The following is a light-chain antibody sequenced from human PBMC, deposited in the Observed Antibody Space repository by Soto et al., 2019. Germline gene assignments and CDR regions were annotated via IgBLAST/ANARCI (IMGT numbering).Light chain of an antibody. V-gene: IGLV2-14*01. Sequence: QYVLTQPAAVSGSTGQSITISCTGTSSDVGGYNYVSWYQQQSGKAPKLMIHEVSNRPSGVSNRFSGSKSGNTASLTISGLQAEDEADYYCSSYTSSRAYVFGIGTKV. CDR2: EVS. CDR1: SSDVGGYNY. CDR3: SSYTSSRAYV. J-gene: IGLJ1*01.